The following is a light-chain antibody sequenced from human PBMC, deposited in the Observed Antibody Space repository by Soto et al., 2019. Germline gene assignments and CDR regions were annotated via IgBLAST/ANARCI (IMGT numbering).Light chain of an antibody. CDR1: QSISNH. CDR3: QQSYSTLPIT. J-gene: IGKJ5*01. V-gene: IGKV1-39*01. Sequence: DIQMTQSPSSLSASVEDRVIITCRASQSISNHLNWYQQKPGKAPKLLIFAASSLQSGVPSRFSGSRSGPDFTLTISSLQPEDFATYYCQQSYSTLPITFGQGTRLEIK. CDR2: AAS.